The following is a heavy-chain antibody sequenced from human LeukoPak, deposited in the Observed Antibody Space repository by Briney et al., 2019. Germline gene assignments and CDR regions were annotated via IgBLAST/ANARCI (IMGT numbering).Heavy chain of an antibody. CDR1: GFTFSSYW. D-gene: IGHD5-18*01. V-gene: IGHV3-20*04. CDR2: INWNGGST. CDR3: ARVSPGGYSYGYYYYYYMDV. J-gene: IGHJ6*03. Sequence: GGSLRLSCAASGFTFSSYWMSWVRQAPGKGLEWVSAINWNGGSTGYADSVKGRFTISRDNAKNSLYLQMNSLRAEDTALYYCARVSPGGYSYGYYYYYYMDVWGKGTTVTVSS.